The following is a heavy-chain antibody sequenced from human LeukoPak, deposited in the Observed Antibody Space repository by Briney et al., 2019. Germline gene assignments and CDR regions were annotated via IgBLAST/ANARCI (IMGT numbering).Heavy chain of an antibody. V-gene: IGHV4-61*01. CDR3: ARAAYSGSYHSDY. CDR1: GGSVNSGSYY. Sequence: PSETLSLTCTVSGGSVNSGSYYWNWIRQPPGTGLEWIGYIYYSGSTNYNPSLKSRVTISVDTSKNQFPLKLSSVTAADTAVYYCARAAYSGSYHSDYWGQGTLVTVSS. J-gene: IGHJ4*02. CDR2: IYYSGST. D-gene: IGHD1-26*01.